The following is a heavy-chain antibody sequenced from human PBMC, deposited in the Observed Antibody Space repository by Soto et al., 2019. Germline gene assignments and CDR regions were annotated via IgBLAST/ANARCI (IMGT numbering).Heavy chain of an antibody. J-gene: IGHJ6*02. CDR1: GGSISSGGYY. CDR3: ARVFGFGGMDV. D-gene: IGHD3-10*01. Sequence: QVQLQESGPGLVKPSQTLSLTCTVSGGSISSGGYYWSWIRQHPGKGLEWIGYIYYSGSTYYNPSLSSRVTRSVDTSKNQFSLKLSSVPAADTAVYYCARVFGFGGMDVWGQGTTVTVSS. V-gene: IGHV4-31*03. CDR2: IYYSGST.